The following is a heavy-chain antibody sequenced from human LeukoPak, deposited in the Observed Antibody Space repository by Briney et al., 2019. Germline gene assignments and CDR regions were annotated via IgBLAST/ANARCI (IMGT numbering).Heavy chain of an antibody. CDR3: ARDAIAVAGTEAFDI. Sequence: GGSLRLSCAASGFTFSSYGMNWVRQAPGKGLEWLSYIRSSSSSIYYADSVKGRFTISRDNAKNSLYLQMSSLRAEDTAVYYCARDAIAVAGTEAFDIWGQGTMVTVSS. CDR1: GFTFSSYG. V-gene: IGHV3-48*04. D-gene: IGHD6-19*01. J-gene: IGHJ3*02. CDR2: IRSSSSSI.